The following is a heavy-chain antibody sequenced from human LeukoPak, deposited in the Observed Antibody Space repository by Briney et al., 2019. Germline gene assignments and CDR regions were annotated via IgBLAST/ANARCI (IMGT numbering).Heavy chain of an antibody. CDR3: ARGSGWSGHGY. CDR1: GGSISSGDYY. V-gene: IGHV4-30-4*01. Sequence: SETLSLTCTVSGGSISSGDYYWSWIRQPPGKGLEWIGYIYYSGSSYYNPSLKSRVTISVDTSKNQFSLKLSSVTAADTAVYFCARGSGWSGHGYWGQGTLVTVSS. J-gene: IGHJ4*02. CDR2: IYYSGSS. D-gene: IGHD6-19*01.